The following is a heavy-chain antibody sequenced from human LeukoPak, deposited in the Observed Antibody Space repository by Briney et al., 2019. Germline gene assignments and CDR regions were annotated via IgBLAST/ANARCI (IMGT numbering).Heavy chain of an antibody. CDR1: GFTFSSYS. J-gene: IGHJ6*04. V-gene: IGHV3-21*01. Sequence: GGSLRLSCAASGFTFSSYSMNWVRQAPGKGLEWVSSITTSSIYIYYADSVKGRFTISRDNAKNSLYLQMNSLRAEDTAVYYCAELVITMIGGVWGKGTTVTISS. CDR3: AELVITMIGGV. D-gene: IGHD3-10*02. CDR2: ITTSSIYI.